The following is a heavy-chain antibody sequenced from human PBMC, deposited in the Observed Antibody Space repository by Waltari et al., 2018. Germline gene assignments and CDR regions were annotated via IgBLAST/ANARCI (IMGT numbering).Heavy chain of an antibody. D-gene: IGHD6-6*01. J-gene: IGHJ4*02. CDR2: ISSSSSYI. CDR1: GFTFSSSS. V-gene: IGHV3-21*01. CDR3: TSRRRSSTA. Sequence: EVQLVESGGGLVKPGGSLRLSCAASGFTFSSSSMNWVRQAPGKGLEWVSSISSSSSYIYYADSVKGRFTISRDNAKNSLYLQMNSLRAEDTAVYYCTSRRRSSTAWGQGTLVTVSS.